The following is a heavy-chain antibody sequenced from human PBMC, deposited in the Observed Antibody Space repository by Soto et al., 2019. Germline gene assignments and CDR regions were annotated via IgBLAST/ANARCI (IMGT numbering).Heavy chain of an antibody. CDR2: MNPNSGNT. D-gene: IGHD4-17*01. CDR1: GYTFTSYD. J-gene: IGHJ5*02. Sequence: QVHLVQSGAEVKKPGASVKVSCKASGYTFTSYDINWVRQATGQGLEWMGWMNPNSGNTGYAQKFQGRVTMTRNTSISTAYMELSSLSSEDTAVYYCAGADYGDFAVWFDPWGQGTLVTVSS. V-gene: IGHV1-8*01. CDR3: AGADYGDFAVWFDP.